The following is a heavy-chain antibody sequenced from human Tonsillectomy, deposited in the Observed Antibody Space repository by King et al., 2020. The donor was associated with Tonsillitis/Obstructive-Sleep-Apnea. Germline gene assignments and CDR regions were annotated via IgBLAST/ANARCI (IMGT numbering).Heavy chain of an antibody. CDR2: IYWDDDK. CDR1: GFSLSTSGVG. V-gene: IGHV2-5*02. J-gene: IGHJ6*03. D-gene: IGHD3-10*01. CDR3: ARYYYGSGSYYNPSYYYYHMDV. Sequence: TLKESGPTLVKPTQTLTLTCTFSGFSLSTSGVGVGWIRQPPGKALECLALIYWDDDKRYSPSLKSRLTITNDTSKNQVVLTITNMDPADTATYYCARYYYGSGSYYNPSYYYYHMDVWGIGTTVTVSS.